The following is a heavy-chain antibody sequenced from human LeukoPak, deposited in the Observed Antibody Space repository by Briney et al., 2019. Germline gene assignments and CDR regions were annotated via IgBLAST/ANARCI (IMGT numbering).Heavy chain of an antibody. J-gene: IGHJ4*02. CDR2: ISGSGGST. Sequence: GGSLRLSCAASGFTFSSYAMSWVRQAPGKGLEWVSAISGSGGSTYYADSVKGWFTISRDNTKNTLYLQKNSLRAEDTAVYYCAKDIGSDDSSGYYYSLFDYWGQGTLVTVSS. CDR1: GFTFSSYA. CDR3: AKDIGSDDSSGYYYSLFDY. V-gene: IGHV3-23*01. D-gene: IGHD3-22*01.